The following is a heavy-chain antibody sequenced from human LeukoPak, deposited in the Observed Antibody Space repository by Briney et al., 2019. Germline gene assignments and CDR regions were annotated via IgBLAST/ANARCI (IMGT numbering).Heavy chain of an antibody. J-gene: IGHJ5*02. CDR2: ISSSSSYI. CDR1: GFTSSSYS. V-gene: IGHV3-21*01. Sequence: GGSLRLSCAASGFTSSSYSMNWVRQAPGKGLEWVSSISSSSSYIYYADSVKGRFTISRDNAKNSLYLQMNSLRAEDTAVYYCARDTRSSPGFDPWGQGTLVTVSS. CDR3: ARDTRSSPGFDP.